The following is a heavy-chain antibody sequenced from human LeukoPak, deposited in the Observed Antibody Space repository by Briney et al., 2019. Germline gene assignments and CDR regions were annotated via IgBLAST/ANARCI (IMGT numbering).Heavy chain of an antibody. J-gene: IGHJ5*02. CDR2: IYTSGST. CDR1: GGSISSYY. V-gene: IGHV4-4*07. Sequence: SETLSLTCTVSGGSISSYYWSWIRQPAGKGLEWIGRIYTSGSTNYNPSLKSRVTMSVDTSKNQFSLKLSSVTAADTAVYYCARVGYYDSSGYYDPWGQGTLVTVSS. CDR3: ARVGYYDSSGYYDP. D-gene: IGHD3-22*01.